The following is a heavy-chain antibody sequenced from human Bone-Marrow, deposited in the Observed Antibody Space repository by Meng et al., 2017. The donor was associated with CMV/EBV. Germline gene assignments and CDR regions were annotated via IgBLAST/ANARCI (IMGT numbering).Heavy chain of an antibody. V-gene: IGHV1-8*03. J-gene: IGHJ6*02. CDR3: ARSRGRYGPYGSGTMRLAQYYYGMDV. CDR2: MNPNSGNT. CDR1: GYTSTSYD. Sequence: ASVQVSCKAAGYTSTSYDINWVRQATGQGLEWMGWMNPNSGNTGYAQKFQGRVTITRNTSISTAYMELSSLKSEATAVYYCARSRGRYGPYGSGTMRLAQYYYGMDVWGQGTTVTVSS. D-gene: IGHD3-10*01.